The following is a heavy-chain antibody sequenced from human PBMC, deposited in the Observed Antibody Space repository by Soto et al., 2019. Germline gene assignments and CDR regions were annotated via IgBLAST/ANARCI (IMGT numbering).Heavy chain of an antibody. J-gene: IGHJ4*02. D-gene: IGHD1-26*01. CDR3: TRAAIKGELLDY. V-gene: IGHV3-33*01. CDR2: IWHDGSNK. Sequence: QVQLVESGGGVVQPGRSLRLSCAASGFTFNNYGMHWVRQAPGKGLEWVALIWHDGSNKGYADSVKGRFTISRDYSKNTLNLQMNSLRVEDTAVYYCTRAAIKGELLDYWGQGTQVTVSS. CDR1: GFTFNNYG.